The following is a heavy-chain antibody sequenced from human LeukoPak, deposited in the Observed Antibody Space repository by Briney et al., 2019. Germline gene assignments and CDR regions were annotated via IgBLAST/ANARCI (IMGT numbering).Heavy chain of an antibody. CDR3: AREEEYGDYYYYYYGMDV. Sequence: PGGSLRLSCAASGFTFSSYSMNWVRQAPGKGLEWVSSISSSSSYIYYADSVKGRFTISRDNSKNTLYLQMNSLRAEDTAVYYCAREEEYGDYYYYYYGMDVWGQGTTVTVSS. D-gene: IGHD4-17*01. CDR2: ISSSSSYI. CDR1: GFTFSSYS. J-gene: IGHJ6*02. V-gene: IGHV3-21*01.